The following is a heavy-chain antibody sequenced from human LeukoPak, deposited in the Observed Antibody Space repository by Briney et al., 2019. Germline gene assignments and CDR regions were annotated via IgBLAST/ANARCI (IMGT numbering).Heavy chain of an antibody. CDR2: IYYSGST. CDR1: GGSISSYY. J-gene: IGHJ3*02. D-gene: IGHD5-12*01. CDR3: ARYSGYEAAFDI. Sequence: PSETLSLTCTVSGGSISSYYWSWIRQPPGKGLEWIGYIYYSGSTNYNPSRKSRVAISVDTSKNQFSLKLSSVTAADTAVYYCARYSGYEAAFDIWAKGQWSPSLQ. V-gene: IGHV4-59*08.